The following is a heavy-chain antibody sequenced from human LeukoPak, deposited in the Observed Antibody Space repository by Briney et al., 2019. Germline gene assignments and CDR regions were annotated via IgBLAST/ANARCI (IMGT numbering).Heavy chain of an antibody. CDR2: IDLGEAYT. CDR1: GYSFTSYW. J-gene: IGHJ4*02. V-gene: IGHV5-10-1*01. CDR3: ATTTGYSSGERPYYFDY. D-gene: IGHD6-19*01. Sequence: GESLKISCKASGYSFTSYWINGSPQIPGKGLEWMGRIDLGEAYTTYRPSFQGDVTISADKSSSTAYLQWSSLKASDTAMYYCATTTGYSSGERPYYFDYWGQGTLVTVSS.